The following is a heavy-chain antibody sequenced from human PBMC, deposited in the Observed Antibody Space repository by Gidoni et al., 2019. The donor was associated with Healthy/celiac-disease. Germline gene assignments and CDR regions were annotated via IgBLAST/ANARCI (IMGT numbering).Heavy chain of an antibody. J-gene: IGHJ4*02. Sequence: QVQLVQAGAEVKKPGSAGKVSCKASGGPFSSYTISWVRQAPGQGLEWMGRIIPILGIANYAQKFQGRVTITADKSTSTAYMKLSSLRSEETAVYYCAGGESIPDFDYWGQGTLVTVSS. CDR3: AGGESIPDFDY. D-gene: IGHD3-16*01. CDR1: GGPFSSYT. V-gene: IGHV1-69*02. CDR2: IIPILGIA.